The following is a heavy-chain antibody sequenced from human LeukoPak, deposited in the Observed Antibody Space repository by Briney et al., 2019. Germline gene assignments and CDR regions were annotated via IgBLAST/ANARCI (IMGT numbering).Heavy chain of an antibody. Sequence: HPGGSLRLSCAASGFTFSRFWMSWVRQAPGKGLEWVANIKQDGSEKYYVDSVKGRFTISRDNAKNSLYLQMNSLRAEDTAVYYCARCKNDYGDYVFDYWGQGTLVTVSS. J-gene: IGHJ4*02. CDR3: ARCKNDYGDYVFDY. D-gene: IGHD4-17*01. CDR1: GFTFSRFW. V-gene: IGHV3-7*01. CDR2: IKQDGSEK.